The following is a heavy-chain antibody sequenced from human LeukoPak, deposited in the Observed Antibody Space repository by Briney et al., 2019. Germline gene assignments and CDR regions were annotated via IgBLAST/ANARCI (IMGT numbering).Heavy chain of an antibody. CDR3: ARDFFHGHCAGLSCFLLDY. Sequence: GASVKVSCKASGYTFTRYGISWVRQAPGQGLEWMGWISANNGDTNSAQKFQGRVTMTTDTPTSTAYMELRSLRSDDTAVYYCARDFFHGHCAGLSCFLLDYWGQGSLVTVSS. D-gene: IGHD2-15*01. J-gene: IGHJ4*02. CDR2: ISANNGDT. CDR1: GYTFTRYG. V-gene: IGHV1-18*01.